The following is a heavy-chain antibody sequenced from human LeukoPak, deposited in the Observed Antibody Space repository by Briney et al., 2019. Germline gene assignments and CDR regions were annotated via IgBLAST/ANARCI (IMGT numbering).Heavy chain of an antibody. D-gene: IGHD1-26*01. V-gene: IGHV3-30*02. Sequence: GGSLRLSCAASGFTFSSYGMHWVRQAPGKGLEWVAFIRYDGSNKYYADSVKGRFTISRDNSKNTLSLEMNSLTVEDTAVYYCARDMSGSYYGYFDYWGQGTQVTVSS. CDR1: GFTFSSYG. CDR3: ARDMSGSYYGYFDY. CDR2: IRYDGSNK. J-gene: IGHJ4*02.